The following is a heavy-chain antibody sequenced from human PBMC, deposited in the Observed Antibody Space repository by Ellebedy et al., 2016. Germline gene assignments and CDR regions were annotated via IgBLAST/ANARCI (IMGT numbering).Heavy chain of an antibody. V-gene: IGHV3-23*01. D-gene: IGHD5-18*01. CDR2: INSSGGST. CDR1: GFTFSDAA. Sequence: GESLKISXAASGFTFSDAAMCWVRQAPGKGLEWVSLINSSGGSTYYADSVKGRFTISRDDSKNTLSLEMNSLRAEDTAVYYCAKDMQLSYWGQGTLVTVSS. CDR3: AKDMQLSY. J-gene: IGHJ4*02.